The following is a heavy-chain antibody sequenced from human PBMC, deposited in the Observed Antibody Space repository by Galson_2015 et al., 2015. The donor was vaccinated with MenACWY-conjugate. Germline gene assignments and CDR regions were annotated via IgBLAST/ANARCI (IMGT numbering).Heavy chain of an antibody. CDR3: ARDPPHYYDNNYDMDV. D-gene: IGHD3-22*01. J-gene: IGHJ6*02. CDR1: GFTFSNYW. CDR2: INQDGSVK. V-gene: IGHV3-7*03. Sequence: SLRLSCAASGFTFSNYWMTWVRQAPGKGLGWVANINQDGSVKNYVDSVKGRFTISRDNAENSLRLQMDSLRAEDTAVYYCARDPPHYYDNNYDMDVWGQGTTVTVSS.